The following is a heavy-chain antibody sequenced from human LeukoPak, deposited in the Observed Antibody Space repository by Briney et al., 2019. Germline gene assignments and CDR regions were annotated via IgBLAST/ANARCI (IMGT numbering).Heavy chain of an antibody. CDR2: ISSSSSYI. D-gene: IGHD2-2*02. CDR1: GFTFSSYS. CDR3: ARDCSSTSCYTFDY. Sequence: GGSLRLSCGASGFTFSSYSMNWVRQAPGKGLEWVSSISSSSSYIYYADSVKGRFTISRDNAKNSLYLQMTSLRAEDTAVYYCARDCSSTSCYTFDYWGQGTLVTVSS. J-gene: IGHJ4*02. V-gene: IGHV3-21*01.